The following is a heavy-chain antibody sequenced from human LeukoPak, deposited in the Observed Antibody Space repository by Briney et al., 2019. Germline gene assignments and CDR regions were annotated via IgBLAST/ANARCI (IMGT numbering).Heavy chain of an antibody. J-gene: IGHJ4*02. CDR3: ARRGWEAAAGFLDY. CDR2: IYHSGST. D-gene: IGHD6-13*01. Sequence: SETLSLTCTVSGGSISSGGYYWSWIRQPPGKGLEWIGYIYHSGSTYYDPSLKSRVTISVDRSKNQFSLKLSSVTAADTAVYYCARRGWEAAAGFLDYWGQGTLVTVSS. V-gene: IGHV4-30-2*01. CDR1: GGSISSGGYY.